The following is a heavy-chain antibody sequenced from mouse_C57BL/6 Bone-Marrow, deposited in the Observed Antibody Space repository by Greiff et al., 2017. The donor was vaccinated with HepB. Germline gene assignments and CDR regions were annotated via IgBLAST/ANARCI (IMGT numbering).Heavy chain of an antibody. CDR3: ARDEYDGEGCPGFAY. D-gene: IGHD2-4*01. V-gene: IGHV1-80*01. Sequence: QVQLQQSGAELVKPGASVKISCKASGYAFSSYWMNWVKQRPGKGLEWIGQIYPGDGDTNYNGKFTGKATLTADKSSSTAYMQLSSLTSEDSAVSFCARDEYDGEGCPGFAYWGEGTLVSVSA. CDR1: GYAFSSYW. J-gene: IGHJ3*01. CDR2: IYPGDGDT.